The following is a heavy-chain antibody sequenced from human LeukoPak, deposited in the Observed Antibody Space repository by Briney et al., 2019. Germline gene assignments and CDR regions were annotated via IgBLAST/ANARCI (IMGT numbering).Heavy chain of an antibody. CDR2: ISSDGSRT. CDR1: GFAFSTYW. V-gene: IGHV3-74*01. J-gene: IGHJ4*02. CDR3: GRDTGDGYNSYFDY. Sequence: PGGSLRLSCAASGFAFSTYWIHWLRQTPEKGLVWVSRISSDGSRTTYADSVKGRFTISRDNAKNTVYLQMNSLRAEDTAVYYCGRDTGDGYNSYFDYWGQGTMVTVSA. D-gene: IGHD5-24*01.